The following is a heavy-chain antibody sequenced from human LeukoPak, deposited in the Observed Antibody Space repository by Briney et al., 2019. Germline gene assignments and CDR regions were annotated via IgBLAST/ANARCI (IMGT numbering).Heavy chain of an antibody. CDR2: IIPIFGTA. CDR1: GGTFSSYA. J-gene: IGHJ4*02. CDR3: AGVSSSRSGEFVY. V-gene: IGHV1-69*05. Sequence: ASVKVSCKASGGTFSSYAISWVRQAPGQGLEWMGGIIPIFGTANYAQKFQGRVTITTDESTSTAYMELSSLRSADTAVYYCAGVSSSRSGEFVYWGQGTLVTVSS. D-gene: IGHD6-6*01.